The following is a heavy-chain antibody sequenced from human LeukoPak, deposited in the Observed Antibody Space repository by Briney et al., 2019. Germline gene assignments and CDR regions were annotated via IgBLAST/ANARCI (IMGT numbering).Heavy chain of an antibody. CDR1: GGSISSYY. V-gene: IGHV4-59*01. D-gene: IGHD6-6*01. Sequence: PSETLSLTCTVSGGSISSYYWSWIRQPPGKGLEWIGYIYYSGSTNYNPSLKSRVTISVDTSKNQFSLKLSSETAADTAVYYCARGRLAAREHFDYWGQGTLVTVSS. CDR3: ARGRLAAREHFDY. J-gene: IGHJ4*02. CDR2: IYYSGST.